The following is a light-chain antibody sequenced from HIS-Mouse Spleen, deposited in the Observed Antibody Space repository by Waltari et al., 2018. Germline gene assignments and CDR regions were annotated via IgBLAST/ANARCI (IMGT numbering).Light chain of an antibody. CDR2: RNN. CDR1: SSNTGSNY. V-gene: IGLV1-47*01. Sequence: QSVLTQPPSASGTPGQRVTISCSGSSSNTGSNYVSCYQQLPGTAPKLLIYRNNQRPSGVPDRFSGSKSGTSASLAISGLRSEDEADYYCAAWDDSLSGPVFGGGTKLTVL. CDR3: AAWDDSLSGPV. J-gene: IGLJ3*02.